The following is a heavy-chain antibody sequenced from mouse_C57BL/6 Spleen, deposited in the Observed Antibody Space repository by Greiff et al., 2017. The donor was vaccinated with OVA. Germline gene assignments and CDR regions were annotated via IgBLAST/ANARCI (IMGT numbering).Heavy chain of an antibody. J-gene: IGHJ4*01. Sequence: VQLQQPGTELVKPGASGSLSGRPLAYTFPASWMPWVKQRPGQGLEWIGNINPSNGGTNYNEKFKSKATLTVDKSSSTAYMQLSSLTSEDSAVYYCARWLEGYAMDYWGQGTSVTVSS. CDR1: AYTFPASW. CDR2: INPSNGGT. V-gene: IGHV1-53*01. CDR3: ARWLEGYAMDY. D-gene: IGHD2-3*01.